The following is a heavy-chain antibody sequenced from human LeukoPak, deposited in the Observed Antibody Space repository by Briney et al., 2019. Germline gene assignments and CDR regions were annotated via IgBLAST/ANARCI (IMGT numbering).Heavy chain of an antibody. J-gene: IGHJ4*02. CDR2: INPSGGST. V-gene: IGHV1-46*01. CDR3: AREAAETYYYDSSGSPFDY. D-gene: IGHD3-22*01. CDR1: GYTFTSYY. Sequence: ASVKVSCKASGYTFTSYYMHWVRQAPGQGLECMGIINPSGGSTSYAQKFQGRVTMTRDMSTSTAYMELSSLRSEDTAVYYCAREAAETYYYDSSGSPFDYWGQGTLVTVSS.